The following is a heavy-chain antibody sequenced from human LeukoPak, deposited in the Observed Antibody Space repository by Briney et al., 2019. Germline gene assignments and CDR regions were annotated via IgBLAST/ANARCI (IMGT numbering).Heavy chain of an antibody. Sequence: GGSLGLSCAASGFTFSDYNMTWIRQAPGKGLEWVSHIAHSGNGMWYADAVKGRFTISRDNAKNLLFLQMDSLRAEDTAVYYCARGHYEMGVWGQGTTVIVSS. CDR3: ARGHYEMGV. CDR1: GFTFSDYN. CDR2: IAHSGNGM. V-gene: IGHV3-11*01. J-gene: IGHJ6*02.